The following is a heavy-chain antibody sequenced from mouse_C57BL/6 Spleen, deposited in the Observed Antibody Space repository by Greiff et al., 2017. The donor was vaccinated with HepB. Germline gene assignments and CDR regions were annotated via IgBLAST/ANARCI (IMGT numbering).Heavy chain of an antibody. Sequence: VQLQESGPELVKPGASVKISCKASGYAFSSSWMNWVKQRPGKGLEWIGRIYPGEGDTNYNGKFKGKATLTADKSSSTAYMQLSSLTSEDSAVYFCARDYGSSYWYFDVWGTGTTVTVSS. CDR2: IYPGEGDT. CDR1: GYAFSSSW. J-gene: IGHJ1*03. V-gene: IGHV1-82*01. CDR3: ARDYGSSYWYFDV. D-gene: IGHD1-1*01.